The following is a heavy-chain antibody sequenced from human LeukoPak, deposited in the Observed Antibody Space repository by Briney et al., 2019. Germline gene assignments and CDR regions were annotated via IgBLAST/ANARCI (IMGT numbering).Heavy chain of an antibody. D-gene: IGHD2-15*01. CDR3: ASVACSGGSCYSGRPYYYYYGMDV. V-gene: IGHV1-69*13. CDR2: IIPIIGTA. CDR1: GGTFSSYA. Sequence: ASVKVSCKASGGTFSSYAISWVRQAPGQGLEWMGGIIPIIGTANYAQKFQGRVTITADESTSTAYMELSSLRSEDTAVYYCASVACSGGSCYSGRPYYYYYGMDVWGQGTTVTVSS. J-gene: IGHJ6*02.